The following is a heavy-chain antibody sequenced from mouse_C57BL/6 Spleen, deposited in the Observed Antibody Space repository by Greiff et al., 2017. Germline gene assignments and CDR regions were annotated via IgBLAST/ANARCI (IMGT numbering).Heavy chain of an antibody. CDR1: GYTFTSYW. V-gene: IGHV1-64*01. D-gene: IGHD2-2*01. Sequence: VQLQQPGAELVKPGASVKLSCKASGYTFTSYWMHWVKQRPGQGLEWIGMIHPNSGSTNYNEKFKSKATLTVDKSSSTAYMQLSSLTSADSAVYYCSRGGLWLPPDYWGQGTTLTVSS. J-gene: IGHJ2*01. CDR2: IHPNSGST. CDR3: SRGGLWLPPDY.